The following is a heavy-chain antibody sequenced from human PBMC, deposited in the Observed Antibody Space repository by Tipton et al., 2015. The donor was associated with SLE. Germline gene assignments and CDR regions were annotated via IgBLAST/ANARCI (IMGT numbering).Heavy chain of an antibody. CDR1: GGSVTSGGYF. V-gene: IGHV4-31*03. Sequence: TLSLTCTVSGGSVTSGGYFWSWIRQHPGKGLEWIGYMYYSGDTYYNPSLKSRVTISVDTSGRQLSLRLTSVTAADTAVYFCAREGPSWYYYYYMDVWGKGTTVTVSS. D-gene: IGHD2-15*01. CDR3: AREGPSWYYYYYMDV. J-gene: IGHJ6*03. CDR2: MYYSGDT.